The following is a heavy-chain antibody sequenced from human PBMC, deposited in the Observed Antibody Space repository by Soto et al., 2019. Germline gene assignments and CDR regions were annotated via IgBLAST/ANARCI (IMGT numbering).Heavy chain of an antibody. Sequence: SETLSLTCTVSGGSISSGDYYWSWIRQPPGKGLEWIGYIYYSGSTYYNPSLKSRVTISVDTSKNQFSLKLSSVTAADTAVYYCARVGYSGHEGIDYWGQGALVTVSS. CDR3: ARVGYSGHEGIDY. CDR1: GGSISSGDYY. CDR2: IYYSGST. V-gene: IGHV4-30-4*01. J-gene: IGHJ4*02. D-gene: IGHD5-12*01.